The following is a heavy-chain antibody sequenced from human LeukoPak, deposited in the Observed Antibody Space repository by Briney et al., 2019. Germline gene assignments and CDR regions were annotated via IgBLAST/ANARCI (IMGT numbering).Heavy chain of an antibody. V-gene: IGHV1-8*01. J-gene: IGHJ5*02. CDR2: MNPNSANT. CDR1: GYTFTSYD. CDR3: ARGIYTYGLSSFDP. Sequence: GASVKVSCKASGYTFTSYDINWVRQATGQGLEWMGWMNPNSANTGYAQKFQGRVTMTRNTSISTAYMELSSLRSEDTAVYYCARGIYTYGLSSFDPWGQGTLVTVSS. D-gene: IGHD5-18*01.